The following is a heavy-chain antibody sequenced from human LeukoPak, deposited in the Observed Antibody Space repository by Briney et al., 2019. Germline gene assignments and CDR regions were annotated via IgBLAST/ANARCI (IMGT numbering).Heavy chain of an antibody. CDR1: GGTFSSYA. J-gene: IGHJ6*03. CDR3: ARAECVVRGGSCWNYMDV. Sequence: GASVKVSCKASGGTFSSYAISWVRQAPGQGLEWMGRIIPILGIANYAQKFQGRVTITADKSTSTAYMELSSLRSEDTAVYYCARAECVVRGGSCWNYMDVWGKGTTVTVSS. V-gene: IGHV1-69*04. D-gene: IGHD2-15*01. CDR2: IIPILGIA.